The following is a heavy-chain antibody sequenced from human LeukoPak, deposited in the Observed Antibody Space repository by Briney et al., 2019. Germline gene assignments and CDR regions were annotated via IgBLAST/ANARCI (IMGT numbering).Heavy chain of an antibody. Sequence: PGGSLRLSCAASGYTFRSSAMSSVRQAPGKGLEWVSPISGSGSSTYYADSVKGRFKISRDNSKNTLYLQMSSLRAEDTGVYYCAIGRDDFWGGYWIGYGMDVWGQGTRVSVSS. CDR3: AIGRDDFWGGYWIGYGMDV. J-gene: IGHJ6*01. CDR1: GYTFRSSA. D-gene: IGHD3-3*01. V-gene: IGHV3-23*01. CDR2: ISGSGSST.